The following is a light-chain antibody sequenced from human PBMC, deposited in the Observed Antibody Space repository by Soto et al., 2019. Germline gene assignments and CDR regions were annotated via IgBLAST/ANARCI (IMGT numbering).Light chain of an antibody. Sequence: QSALTQPASVSGSPGQSITISCTGTSSDVGGYNYVSWYQQHPGKAPKLMIYDVSNRPSGVSNLFSGSKSGNTASLTISGLQAEDDADYSCSSYTSSSTLLYVFGTGTKVTVL. CDR3: SSYTSSSTLLYV. V-gene: IGLV2-14*01. CDR1: SSDVGGYNY. CDR2: DVS. J-gene: IGLJ1*01.